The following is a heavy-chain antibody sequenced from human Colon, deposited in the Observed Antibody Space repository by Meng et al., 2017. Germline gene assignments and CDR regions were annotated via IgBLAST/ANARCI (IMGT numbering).Heavy chain of an antibody. CDR2: ISYDGSNK. V-gene: IGHV3-30*01. CDR1: GFTFSSYA. CDR3: ARDWTAVAGTSPPYYYYGMDV. Sequence: GESLKISCAASGFTFSSYAMHWVRQAPGKGLEWVAVISYDGSNKYYADSVKGRFTISRDNSKNTLYLQMNSLRAEDTAVYYCARDWTAVAGTSPPYYYYGMDVWGQGTMVTVSS. J-gene: IGHJ6*02. D-gene: IGHD6-19*01.